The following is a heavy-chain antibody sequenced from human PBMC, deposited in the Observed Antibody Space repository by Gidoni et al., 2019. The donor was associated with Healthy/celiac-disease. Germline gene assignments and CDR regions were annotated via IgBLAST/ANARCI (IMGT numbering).Heavy chain of an antibody. D-gene: IGHD2-2*01. CDR2: MSGSGGST. V-gene: IGHV3-23*04. J-gene: IGHJ4*02. CDR1: GFPFSSYA. Sequence: EVQLVESGGGLVQPGGSLSLSCAASGFPFSSYAMSWVRQAPRKGPEWVSAMSGSGGSTYYADSVKGRFTISRDNSKNTLYLQMNSLRADDTAVYYCANQYQLLISPYFDYWGQGTLVTVSS. CDR3: ANQYQLLISPYFDY.